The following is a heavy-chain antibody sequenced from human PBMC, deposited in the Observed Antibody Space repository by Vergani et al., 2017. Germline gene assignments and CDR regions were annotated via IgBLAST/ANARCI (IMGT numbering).Heavy chain of an antibody. CDR2: INPGGGST. CDR3: ARAGLEMTTITRWDY. V-gene: IGHV1-46*01. Sequence: QVQLVQSGAEVKKPGASVKVSCKASGYTLTPYYMHWVRQAPGQGLEWMGIINPGGGSTSYAQKFQGRVTMTRDTSTSTVYMERSSLRSEDTAVYYCARAGLEMTTITRWDYWGQGTLVTVSS. J-gene: IGHJ4*02. D-gene: IGHD5-24*01. CDR1: GYTLTPYY.